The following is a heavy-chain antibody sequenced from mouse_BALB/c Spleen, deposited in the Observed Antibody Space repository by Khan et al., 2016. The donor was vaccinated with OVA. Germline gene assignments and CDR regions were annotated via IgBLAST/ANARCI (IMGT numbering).Heavy chain of an antibody. J-gene: IGHJ1*01. Sequence: QVQLQQSGAELMKPGASVKISCKATGYTFSSYWIEWVKQRPGHGLEWIGEILPGSGSTNYNEKFKGKATFTADTYSNTAYMQLSSLTSEDSAVYYCAMSGDGSNYLFFGVWGAGTTVTVSS. CDR1: GYTFSSYW. CDR3: AMSGDGSNYLFFGV. CDR2: ILPGSGST. V-gene: IGHV1-9*01. D-gene: IGHD1-1*01.